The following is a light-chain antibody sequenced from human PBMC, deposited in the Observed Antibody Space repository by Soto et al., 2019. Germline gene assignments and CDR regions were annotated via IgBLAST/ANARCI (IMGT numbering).Light chain of an antibody. CDR1: QSINNL. CDR3: QQFIDGWT. V-gene: IGKV1-5*01. Sequence: ARVTITGRASQSINNLLAWYQQMPGKAPNLLIYDASSLESGVPSRFRGSGSETEFTLTISGLQPDEFATYYCQQFIDGWTFGQGTKVDIK. J-gene: IGKJ1*01. CDR2: DAS.